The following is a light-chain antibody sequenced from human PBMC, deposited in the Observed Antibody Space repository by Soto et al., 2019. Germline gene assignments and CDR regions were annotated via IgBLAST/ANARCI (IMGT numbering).Light chain of an antibody. CDR2: NAS. J-gene: IGKJ1*01. V-gene: IGKV3-11*01. Sequence: EIVLTQSPGTLSLSPGERATLSCRASQSVTNFLAWYQQKPGQSPSLLIYNASYRATGIPARFSGSGSGTDFTLTISSLEPEDFAVYYCQQRYRWPETFGQGTKVDIK. CDR1: QSVTNF. CDR3: QQRYRWPET.